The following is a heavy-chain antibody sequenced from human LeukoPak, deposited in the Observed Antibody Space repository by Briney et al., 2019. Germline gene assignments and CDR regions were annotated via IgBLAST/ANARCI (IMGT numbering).Heavy chain of an antibody. J-gene: IGHJ4*02. CDR1: GYSISSGYY. D-gene: IGHD3-10*01. CDR2: IYHSGNT. CDR3: ARGGAHYYGSGSTEY. V-gene: IGHV4-38-2*02. Sequence: SETLSLTCSVSGYSISSGYYWGWIRQPPGKGLEWIGTIYHSGNTYYNPSLKSRVTISVDTSKNQFSLRLSSVTAEDTAVYYCARGGAHYYGSGSTEYWGQGTLVTVSS.